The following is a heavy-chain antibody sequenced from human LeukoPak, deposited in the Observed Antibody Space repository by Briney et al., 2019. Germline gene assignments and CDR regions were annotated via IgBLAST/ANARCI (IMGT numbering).Heavy chain of an antibody. J-gene: IGHJ4*02. CDR3: AKSVTGTVD. CDR1: GFTFSNYA. Sequence: SGGSLRLSCAASGFTFSNYAMTWVRQAPGKGLEWVSTISGSGGNTYYADSVKGRFTISRDNSKNTLSLQMSSLRGEDTAVYYCAKSVTGTVDWGQGTLVTVSS. V-gene: IGHV3-23*01. D-gene: IGHD6-19*01. CDR2: ISGSGGNT.